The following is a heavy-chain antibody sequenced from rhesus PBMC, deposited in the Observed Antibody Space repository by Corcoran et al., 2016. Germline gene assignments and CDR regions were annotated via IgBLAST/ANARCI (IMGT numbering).Heavy chain of an antibody. V-gene: IGHV4S14*01. D-gene: IGHD5-42*01. CDR2: IYGRGGSN. J-gene: IGHJ2*01. CDR1: GYSISSGYY. Sequence: QVQLQESGPGLVKPSETLSLTCAVSGYSISSGYYWGWIRQPPGKGLEWIGSIYGRGGSNYLTPYLEGRLTLSVDTSKNPFSLKLSSVTAADTAVYYCARVGSSWSEWDTVGTEWYFDLWGPGTPITISS. CDR3: ARVGSSWSEWDTVGTEWYFDL.